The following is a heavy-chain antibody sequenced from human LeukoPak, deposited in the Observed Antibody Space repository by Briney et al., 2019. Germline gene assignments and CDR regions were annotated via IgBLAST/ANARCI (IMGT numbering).Heavy chain of an antibody. CDR3: AKGGVTYYYYYMDV. D-gene: IGHD3-16*01. CDR1: GYTFTSYD. CDR2: IIPLFDTA. V-gene: IGHV1-69*13. J-gene: IGHJ6*03. Sequence: ASVKVSCKASGYTFTSYDINWVRQATGQGLEWMGGIIPLFDTANYAQKFQGRVTITADESTSTAYMELSSLRSEDTAVYYCAKGGVTYYYYYMDVWGKGTTVTISS.